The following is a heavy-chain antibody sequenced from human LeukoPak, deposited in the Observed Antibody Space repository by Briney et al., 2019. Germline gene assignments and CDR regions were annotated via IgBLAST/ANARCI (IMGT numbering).Heavy chain of an antibody. CDR3: ARCTIFGMVTGT. CDR2: INHSGST. V-gene: IGHV4-34*01. D-gene: IGHD3-3*01. J-gene: IGHJ5*02. CDR1: GGSFSGYY. Sequence: SETLSLTCAVYGGSFSGYYWSWIRQPPGKGLEWIGEINHSGSTNYNPSLKSRVTISVDTSKNQFSLKLSSVTAADTAVYYCARCTIFGMVTGTWGQGTLVTVSS.